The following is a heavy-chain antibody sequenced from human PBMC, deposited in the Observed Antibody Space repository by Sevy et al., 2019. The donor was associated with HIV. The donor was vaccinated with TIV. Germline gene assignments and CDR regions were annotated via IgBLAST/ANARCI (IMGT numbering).Heavy chain of an antibody. Sequence: SETLSLTCTISGGSISSYYWTWIRQPPGKGLEWIGYVYYSGSFNYNPSLKSAVTMSVDMSNKQFSLKLSSVTAADTAVYYCARNPYSRGWTPFDYWGPGTLVTVSS. CDR1: GGSISSYY. CDR2: VYYSGSF. J-gene: IGHJ4*02. D-gene: IGHD6-19*01. V-gene: IGHV4-59*01. CDR3: ARNPYSRGWTPFDY.